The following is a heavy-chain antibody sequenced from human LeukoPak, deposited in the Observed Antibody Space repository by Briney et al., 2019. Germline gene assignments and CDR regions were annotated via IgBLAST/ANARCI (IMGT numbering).Heavy chain of an antibody. CDR1: GFTFSGYA. CDR2: ISSSGSSI. CDR3: ATKVAGTSHFSY. J-gene: IGHJ4*02. Sequence: GGSLRLSCAASGFTFSGYAIHWVRQAPGKGLEWISYISSSGSSIQHADSVKGRFTISRDNAKNSLYLQMNSLRAEDTAVYYCATKVAGTSHFSYWGQGTLVTVSS. V-gene: IGHV3-48*03. D-gene: IGHD6-19*01.